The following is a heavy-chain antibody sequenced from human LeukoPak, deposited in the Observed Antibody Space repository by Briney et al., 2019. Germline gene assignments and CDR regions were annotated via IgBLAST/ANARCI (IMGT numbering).Heavy chain of an antibody. J-gene: IGHJ4*02. CDR2: INHSGST. Sequence: SETLSLTCAVYGGSFSAYYWSWIRQPPGKGLEWIGEINHSGSTNHNPSLKSRVTMSVDTSKNEVSLKLSSVSAADTAVYYCASVQMATSNFGYWGQGTLITVSS. D-gene: IGHD5-24*01. CDR1: GGSFSAYY. CDR3: ASVQMATSNFGY. V-gene: IGHV4-34*01.